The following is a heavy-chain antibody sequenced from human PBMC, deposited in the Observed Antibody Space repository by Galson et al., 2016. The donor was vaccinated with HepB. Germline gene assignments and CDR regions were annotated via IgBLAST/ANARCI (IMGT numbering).Heavy chain of an antibody. D-gene: IGHD3-3*01. CDR3: ARDRRPGWHDFWSGFSSFFDF. Sequence: SVKVSCKASGYAFTSYGISWVRQAPGQGLEWVGWISGYNGDTKYAQKFQGRVTMTNDKSTNTAYMELRSLRSDDTAVYYCARDRRPGWHDFWSGFSSFFDFWGQGTLVTVSS. J-gene: IGHJ4*02. V-gene: IGHV1-18*01. CDR1: GYAFTSYG. CDR2: ISGYNGDT.